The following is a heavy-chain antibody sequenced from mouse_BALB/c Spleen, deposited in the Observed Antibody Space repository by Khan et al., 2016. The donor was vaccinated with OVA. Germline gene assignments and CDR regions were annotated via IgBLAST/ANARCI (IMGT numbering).Heavy chain of an antibody. J-gene: IGHJ3*01. CDR2: IRSAGKT. V-gene: IGHV2-2*01. CDR1: GFSLTTYG. D-gene: IGHD2-14*01. CDR3: ARNSYMYDFTY. Sequence: VPLQESGPGLVRPSQTLSITCTVSGFSLTTYGVHWVRQSPGKGLEWLGVIRSAGKTDDNAAFISRLSITKENSKSQVFFKMNSLQADATAMYSCARNSYMYDFTYWGQGTLVTVSA.